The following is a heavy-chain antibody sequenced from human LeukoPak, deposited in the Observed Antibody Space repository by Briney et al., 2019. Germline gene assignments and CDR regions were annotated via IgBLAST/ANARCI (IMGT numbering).Heavy chain of an antibody. CDR2: INWNGGST. Sequence: RPGGSLRLSCAASGFTFDDYGMSWVRQAPGKGLEWVSGINWNGGSTGYADSVKGRFTISRDNSKNTLYLQMNSLRAEDTAVYYCAKTANYYDSSGYSDYWGQGTLVTVSS. CDR1: GFTFDDYG. J-gene: IGHJ4*02. CDR3: AKTANYYDSSGYSDY. D-gene: IGHD3-22*01. V-gene: IGHV3-20*04.